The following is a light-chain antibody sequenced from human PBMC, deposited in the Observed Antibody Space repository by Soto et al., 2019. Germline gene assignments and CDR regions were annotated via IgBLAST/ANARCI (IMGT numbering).Light chain of an antibody. Sequence: DIQLTQSPSSLSASVGDRVTITCRASQTISSYLNWYQQKPGKAPKLLISAASSLRSGVPSRFSGSGSGADFALTVSNVQPADSATYYCQQTYNPPWTFGQGTKVDIK. CDR2: AAS. V-gene: IGKV1-39*01. J-gene: IGKJ1*01. CDR1: QTISSY. CDR3: QQTYNPPWT.